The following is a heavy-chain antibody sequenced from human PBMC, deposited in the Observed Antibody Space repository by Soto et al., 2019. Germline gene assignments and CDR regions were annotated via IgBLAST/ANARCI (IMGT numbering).Heavy chain of an antibody. CDR3: ARDNLGGSYYDY. J-gene: IGHJ4*02. CDR1: GGSISSYY. V-gene: IGHV4-59*01. D-gene: IGHD1-26*01. CDR2: IYYSGST. Sequence: PSETLSLTCTVSGGSISSYYWSWIRQPPGKGLEWIGYIYYSGSTNYNPSLKSRVTISVDTSKNQFSLKLRSVTDADTAVYYCARDNLGGSYYDYWGQGTLVAVSS.